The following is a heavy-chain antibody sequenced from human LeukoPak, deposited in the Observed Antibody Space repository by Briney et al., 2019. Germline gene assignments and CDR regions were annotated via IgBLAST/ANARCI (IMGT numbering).Heavy chain of an antibody. CDR1: GGSFSGYY. D-gene: IGHD2-15*01. J-gene: IGHJ5*02. V-gene: IGHV4-34*01. CDR3: ARADCSGGSCSVYNWFDP. Sequence: PSETLSLTCAVYGGSFSGYYWSCILQPPGKGLEWIGEINHSGSTNYNPSLKSRVTISVDTSKNQFSLKLSSVTAADTAVYYCARADCSGGSCSVYNWFDPWGQGTLVTVSS. CDR2: INHSGST.